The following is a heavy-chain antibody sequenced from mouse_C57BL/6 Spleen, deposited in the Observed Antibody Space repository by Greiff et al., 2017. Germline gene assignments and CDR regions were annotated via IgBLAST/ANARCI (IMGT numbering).Heavy chain of an antibody. J-gene: IGHJ2*01. V-gene: IGHV1-52*01. CDR3: ARDDYDGGRYFDY. D-gene: IGHD2-4*01. Sequence: QVQLQQPGAELVRPGSSVKLSCKASGYTFTSYWMHWVKQRPIQGLEWIGNIDPSDSETHYNQKFKDKATLTVDKSSSTAYMQLSSLTSEDSAVCYCARDDYDGGRYFDYWGQGTTLTVSS. CDR1: GYTFTSYW. CDR2: IDPSDSET.